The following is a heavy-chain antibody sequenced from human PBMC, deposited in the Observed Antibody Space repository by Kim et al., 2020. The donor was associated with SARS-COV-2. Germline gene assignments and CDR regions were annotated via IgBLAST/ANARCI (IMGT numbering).Heavy chain of an antibody. J-gene: IGHJ4*02. CDR2: ISGSGGTT. V-gene: IGHV3-23*01. CDR1: GFTFSSYA. D-gene: IGHD3-10*01. Sequence: GGSLRLSCAASGFTFSSYAMSWVRQAPGKGLEWVSGISGSGGTTYYADSVKGRFTISRDNSKNTMYLQMNSLRAEDTAVYYCAKAVGSFYNGDYWGQGTLVTVSS. CDR3: AKAVGSFYNGDY.